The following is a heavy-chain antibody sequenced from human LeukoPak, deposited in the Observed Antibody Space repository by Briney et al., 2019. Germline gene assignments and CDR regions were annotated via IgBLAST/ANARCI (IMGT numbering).Heavy chain of an antibody. J-gene: IGHJ4*02. CDR3: ARDNPDSSGWYQIDY. CDR2: IIPIIGTA. CDR1: GGTFSSYA. V-gene: IGHV1-69*04. Sequence: ASVRVSCKASGGTFSSYAISWVRQAPGQGLECMGRIIPIIGTANYAQKFQGRVTITADKSTSTAYMELSSLRSEDTAVYYCARDNPDSSGWYQIDYWGQGTLVTVSS. D-gene: IGHD6-19*01.